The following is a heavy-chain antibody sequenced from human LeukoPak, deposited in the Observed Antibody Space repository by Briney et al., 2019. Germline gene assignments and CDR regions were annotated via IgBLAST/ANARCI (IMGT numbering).Heavy chain of an antibody. CDR1: GYSFTSYW. CDR3: ARSSRFGELLPDY. CDR2: IDPSDSYT. Sequence: GESLKISCKGSGYSFTSYWISWVRQMPGKGLEWMGKIDPSDSYTNYSPSFQGHVTISADKSISTAYLQWSSLKASDTATYYCARSSRFGELLPDYWGQGTLVTVSS. V-gene: IGHV5-10-1*01. J-gene: IGHJ4*02. D-gene: IGHD3-10*01.